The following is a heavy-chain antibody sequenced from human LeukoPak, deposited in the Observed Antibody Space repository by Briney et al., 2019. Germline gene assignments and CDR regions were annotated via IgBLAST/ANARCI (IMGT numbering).Heavy chain of an antibody. V-gene: IGHV4-39*01. CDR2: IYYSGST. D-gene: IGHD2-2*01. J-gene: IGHJ5*02. Sequence: SETLSLTCTVSGGSISSSSYYWGWIRQPPGKGLEWIGSIYYSGSTYYNPSLKSRVTISVDTSKSQFSLKLSSVTATDTAVYYCARRRGSNTSFNWFDPWGQGTLVTVSS. CDR3: ARRRGSNTSFNWFDP. CDR1: GGSISSSSYY.